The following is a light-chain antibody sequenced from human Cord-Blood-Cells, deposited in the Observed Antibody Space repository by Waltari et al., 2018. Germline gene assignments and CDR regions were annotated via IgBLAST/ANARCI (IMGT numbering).Light chain of an antibody. Sequence: EIVLTQSPGTLSLSPGDRATLPCRASQSVSSSYLAWYQQKPGQAPRPLIYGASSRATGIPDRFSGSGSGTDFTLTISRLEPEDFAVYYCQQYGSSPLTFGGGTKVEIK. CDR3: QQYGSSPLT. CDR1: QSVSSSY. V-gene: IGKV3-20*01. CDR2: GAS. J-gene: IGKJ4*01.